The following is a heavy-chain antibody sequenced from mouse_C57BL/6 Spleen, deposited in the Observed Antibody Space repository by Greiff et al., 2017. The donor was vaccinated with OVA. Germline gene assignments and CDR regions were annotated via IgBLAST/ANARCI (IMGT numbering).Heavy chain of an antibody. V-gene: IGHV1-18*01. Sequence: EVQLQQSGPELVKPGASVKIPCKASGYTFTDYNMDWVKQSHGTSLEWIGDINPNNGGTIYNQKFKGKATLTVDKSSSTAYMELRSLTSEDTAVYYCARQGFYYGSSYNWYFDVWGTGTTVTVSS. J-gene: IGHJ1*03. D-gene: IGHD1-1*01. CDR1: GYTFTDYN. CDR3: ARQGFYYGSSYNWYFDV. CDR2: INPNNGGT.